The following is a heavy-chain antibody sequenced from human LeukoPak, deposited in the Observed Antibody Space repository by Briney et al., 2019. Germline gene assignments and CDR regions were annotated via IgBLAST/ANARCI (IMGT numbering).Heavy chain of an antibody. CDR2: IIPILGIA. Sequence: SVKVSCKASGGTFSSYAISWVRQAPGQGLEWMGGIIPILGIANYAQKFQGRVTITADKSTSTAYMELSSLRSEDTAVYYCASTIKYYDSSGYLDYWGQGTLVTVSS. D-gene: IGHD3-22*01. J-gene: IGHJ4*02. CDR3: ASTIKYYDSSGYLDY. CDR1: GGTFSSYA. V-gene: IGHV1-69*10.